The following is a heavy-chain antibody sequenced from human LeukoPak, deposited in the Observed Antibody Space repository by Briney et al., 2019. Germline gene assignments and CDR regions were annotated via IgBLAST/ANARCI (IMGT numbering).Heavy chain of an antibody. J-gene: IGHJ6*03. CDR3: ASSYGSGSGYYYYYYMDV. D-gene: IGHD3-10*01. CDR1: GGTFSSYA. V-gene: IGHV1-69*05. Sequence: ASVKVSCKASGGTFSSYAISWVRQAPGQGLEWMGGIIPIFGTANYAQMFQGRVTITTDESTSTAYMELSSLRSEDTAVYYCASSYGSGSGYYYYYYMDVWGKGTTVTVSS. CDR2: IIPIFGTA.